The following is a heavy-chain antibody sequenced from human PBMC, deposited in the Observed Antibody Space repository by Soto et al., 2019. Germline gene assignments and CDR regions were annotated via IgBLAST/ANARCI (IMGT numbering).Heavy chain of an antibody. V-gene: IGHV4-30-4*01. J-gene: IGHJ6*02. CDR3: AREGVTYPSYYYGMDV. CDR1: GGSISSGDYY. Sequence: SETLSLTCTVSGGSISSGDYYWSWIRQPPGKGLEWIGYIYYSGSTYYNPSLKSRVTISVDTSKNQFSLKLSSVTAADTAVYYCAREGVTYPSYYYGMDVWGQGTTVTVSS. CDR2: IYYSGST. D-gene: IGHD2-21*02.